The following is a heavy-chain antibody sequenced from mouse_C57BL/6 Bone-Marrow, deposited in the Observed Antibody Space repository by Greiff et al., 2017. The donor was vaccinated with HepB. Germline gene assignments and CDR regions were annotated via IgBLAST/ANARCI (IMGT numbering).Heavy chain of an antibody. CDR2: IHPNSGST. V-gene: IGHV1-64*01. J-gene: IGHJ2*01. CDR3: ARVPITTVVATPYYFDY. CDR1: GYTFTSYW. D-gene: IGHD1-1*01. Sequence: QVQLQQPGAELVKPGASVKLSCKASGYTFTSYWMHWVKQRPGQGLEWIGMIHPNSGSTNYNEKFKSKATLTVDKSSSTAYMQLSSLTSEDSAVYSCARVPITTVVATPYYFDYWGQGTTLTVSS.